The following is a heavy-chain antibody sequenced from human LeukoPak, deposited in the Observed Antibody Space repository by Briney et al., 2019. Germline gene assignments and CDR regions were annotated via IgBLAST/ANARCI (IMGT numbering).Heavy chain of an antibody. CDR1: GFTFSSYE. Sequence: GGSLRLSCAVSGFTFSSYEMNWVGQAPGKGLEWVSYISSSGSTIYYADSVKGRFTISRDNAKNSLYLQMNSLRAEDTAVYYCARVGQGFDYWGQGTLVTVSS. J-gene: IGHJ4*02. CDR3: ARVGQGFDY. V-gene: IGHV3-48*03. D-gene: IGHD1-26*01. CDR2: ISSSGSTI.